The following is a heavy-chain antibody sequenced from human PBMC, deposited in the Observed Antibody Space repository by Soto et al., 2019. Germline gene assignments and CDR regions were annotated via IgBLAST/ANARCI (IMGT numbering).Heavy chain of an antibody. J-gene: IGHJ6*02. CDR3: ARAPSDFWSGYPSPPTYYYYGMDV. D-gene: IGHD3-3*01. Sequence: PSETLSLTCTVSGGSISSYYWSWIRQPPGKGLEWIGYIYYSGSTNYNPSLKSRVTISIDTSENQFSLKLSSVTAADTAVYYCARAPSDFWSGYPSPPTYYYYGMDVWGQGTTVTVSS. CDR1: GGSISSYY. V-gene: IGHV4-59*01. CDR2: IYYSGST.